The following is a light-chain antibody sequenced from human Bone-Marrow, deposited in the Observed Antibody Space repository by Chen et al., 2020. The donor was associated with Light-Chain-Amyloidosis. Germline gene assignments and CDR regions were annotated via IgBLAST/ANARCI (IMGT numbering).Light chain of an antibody. CDR1: SSDVGGDNH. CDR2: EVT. J-gene: IGLJ1*01. Sequence: QSALTQPASVSGSHGQSLTISCTGTSSDVGGDNHVSWYQQHQDKAPKLMIYEVTNRPSWVPDRFSGSKSDNTASLTISGLQTEDEADYFCSSYTITNTLVFGSGTRVTVL. CDR3: SSYTITNTLV. V-gene: IGLV2-14*01.